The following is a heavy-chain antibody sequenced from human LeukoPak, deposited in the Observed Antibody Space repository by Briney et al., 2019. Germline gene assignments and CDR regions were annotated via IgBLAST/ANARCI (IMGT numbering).Heavy chain of an antibody. J-gene: IGHJ4*02. V-gene: IGHV3-48*03. CDR3: ARVTSYSYGYFDY. D-gene: IGHD5-18*01. Sequence: GGSLRLSCAASGFTFSSYEMNWVRQAPGKGLEWVSYIGSSGRTIYYADSVKGRFTISRDNAKNSLYLQMSSLRAEDTAVYYCARVTSYSYGYFDYWGQGTLVTVSS. CDR1: GFTFSSYE. CDR2: IGSSGRTI.